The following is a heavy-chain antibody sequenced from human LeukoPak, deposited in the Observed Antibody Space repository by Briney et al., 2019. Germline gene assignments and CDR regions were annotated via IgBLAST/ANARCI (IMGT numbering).Heavy chain of an antibody. CDR3: ARWRYGYVIDY. D-gene: IGHD5-18*01. Sequence: GASVKVSCKASGYSFTSCDVNWVRQAPGQGLEWMGWMNPNSGNTGYAQKFQGRVTMTRNTSISTAYMELSSLRSEDTAVYYCARWRYGYVIDYWGQGTLVTVSS. J-gene: IGHJ4*02. CDR1: GYSFTSCD. V-gene: IGHV1-8*01. CDR2: MNPNSGNT.